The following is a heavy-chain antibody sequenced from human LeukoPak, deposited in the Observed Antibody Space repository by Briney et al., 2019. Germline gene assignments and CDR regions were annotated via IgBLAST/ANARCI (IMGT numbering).Heavy chain of an antibody. V-gene: IGHV3-23*01. CDR2: ISGSGGST. CDR3: AKVAYDFWSGYSSPKVEFEY. Sequence: GGSLRLSCAASGFTFSSYAMSWVRQAPGKGLEWVSAISGSGGSTYYADSVKGRFTISRDNSKNTLYLQMNSLRAEDTAVYYCAKVAYDFWSGYSSPKVEFEYWGQGTLVTVSS. J-gene: IGHJ4*02. D-gene: IGHD3-3*01. CDR1: GFTFSSYA.